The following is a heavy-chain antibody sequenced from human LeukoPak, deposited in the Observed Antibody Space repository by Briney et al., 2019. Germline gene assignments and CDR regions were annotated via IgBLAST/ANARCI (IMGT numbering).Heavy chain of an antibody. CDR2: INHSGST. Sequence: GLEWIGEINHSGSTNYNPSLKSRVTISVDTSKNQFSLKLSSVTAADTAVYYCARGVATDYWGQGTLVTVSS. V-gene: IGHV4-34*01. D-gene: IGHD5-12*01. J-gene: IGHJ4*02. CDR3: ARGVATDY.